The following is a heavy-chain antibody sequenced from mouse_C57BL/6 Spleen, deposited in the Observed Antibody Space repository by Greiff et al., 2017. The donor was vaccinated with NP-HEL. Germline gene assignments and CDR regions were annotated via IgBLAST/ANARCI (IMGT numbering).Heavy chain of an antibody. V-gene: IGHV1-82*01. D-gene: IGHD3-2*02. Sequence: VQLVESGPELVKPGASVKISCKASGYAFSSSWMNWVKQRPGKGLEWIGRIYPGDGDTNYNGKFKGKATLTADKSSSTAYMQLSSLTSEDSAVYFCARRGEKIDSSGGFDYWGQGTTLTVSS. CDR3: ARRGEKIDSSGGFDY. CDR1: GYAFSSSW. CDR2: IYPGDGDT. J-gene: IGHJ2*01.